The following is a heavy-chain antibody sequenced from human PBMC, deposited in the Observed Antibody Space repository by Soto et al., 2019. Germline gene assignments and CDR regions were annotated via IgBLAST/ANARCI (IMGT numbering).Heavy chain of an antibody. CDR1: GFTFSSYS. CDR3: VRDVKQLRCLDY. J-gene: IGHJ4*02. Sequence: EVQLVESGGGLVKPGGSLRLSCAASGFTFSSYSMNWVHQAPGKGLEWVSSISSSSSYINYADSVKGRFTISRDNAKNSLYLQMNSLRGEDTAVYYCVRDVKQLRCLDYWGQGTLVTVSS. V-gene: IGHV3-21*01. D-gene: IGHD4-17*01. CDR2: ISSSSSYI.